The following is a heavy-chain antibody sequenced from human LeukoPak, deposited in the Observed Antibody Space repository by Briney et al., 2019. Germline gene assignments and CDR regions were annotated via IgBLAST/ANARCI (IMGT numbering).Heavy chain of an antibody. D-gene: IGHD2-2*01. CDR3: ARAVVGTSCYGY. V-gene: IGHV3-66*01. J-gene: IGHJ4*02. CDR1: GFTGSSNY. Sequence: GGSLRPSCAASGFTGSSNYMSWVRQAPGKGLEWVSVIYAGGSTHYADSVKGRFTISRDNSKNTLYLQMNSLTAEDTAVYYCARAVVGTSCYGYWGQGTLVTVSS. CDR2: IYAGGST.